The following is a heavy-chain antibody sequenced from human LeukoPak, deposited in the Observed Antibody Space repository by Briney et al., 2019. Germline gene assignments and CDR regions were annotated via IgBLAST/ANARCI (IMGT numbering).Heavy chain of an antibody. Sequence: PGGSLRLSCAASGFTFSSYGMHWVRQAPGKGLEWVAVISYDGSNKKYADSVKGLFTISRVNSQKTLYLQMNSLRAEDAAVYYCARGAARMVEMGTMISFEYWGQGTLVTVSS. CDR3: ARGAARMVEMGTMISFEY. D-gene: IGHD5-24*01. CDR1: GFTFSSYG. CDR2: ISYDGSNK. J-gene: IGHJ4*02. V-gene: IGHV3-30*19.